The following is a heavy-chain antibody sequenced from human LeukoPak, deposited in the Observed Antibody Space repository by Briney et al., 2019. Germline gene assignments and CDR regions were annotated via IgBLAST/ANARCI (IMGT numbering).Heavy chain of an antibody. V-gene: IGHV3-48*01. Sequence: GGSLRLSCAASGFTFSSYSMNWVRQAPGKGLEWVSYISSSSSTIYYADSVKGRFTISRDNAKNSLYLQMNSLKAEDTAVYYCTTDTCTSCPRDFDYWGQGTLVTVSS. D-gene: IGHD2-2*01. CDR2: ISSSSSTI. CDR3: TTDTCTSCPRDFDY. J-gene: IGHJ4*02. CDR1: GFTFSSYS.